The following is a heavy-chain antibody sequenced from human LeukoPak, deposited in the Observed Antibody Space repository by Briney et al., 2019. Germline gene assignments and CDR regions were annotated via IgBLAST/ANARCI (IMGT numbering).Heavy chain of an antibody. V-gene: IGHV1-46*01. D-gene: IGHD2-2*02. CDR2: INPSGGST. J-gene: IGHJ6*02. CDR1: GYTFTSYY. CDR3: ARDQTDCSRTSCYNVHYGMDV. Sequence: GASVKVSCKASGYTFTSYYMHWVRQAPGQGLEWIGIINPSGGSTSYAQKFQGRVTMTRDTSTNTVYMELSSLRSEDTAVYYCARDQTDCSRTSCYNVHYGMDVWGQGTTVTVSS.